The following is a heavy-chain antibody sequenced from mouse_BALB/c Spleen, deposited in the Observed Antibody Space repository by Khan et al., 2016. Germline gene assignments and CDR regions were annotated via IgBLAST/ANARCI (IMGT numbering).Heavy chain of an antibody. CDR1: GFNIKDTY. Sequence: VQLQQSGAELVKPGASVKLSCTASGFNIKDTYMHWVKQRPEQGLEWIGRIDPANGNTNYDPKFQGKATITADTSSNPAYLQLSSLTSEDTAVYYCASLLLRFHYWGQGTTLTVSS. J-gene: IGHJ2*01. CDR3: ASLLLRFHY. D-gene: IGHD1-1*01. V-gene: IGHV14-3*02. CDR2: IDPANGNT.